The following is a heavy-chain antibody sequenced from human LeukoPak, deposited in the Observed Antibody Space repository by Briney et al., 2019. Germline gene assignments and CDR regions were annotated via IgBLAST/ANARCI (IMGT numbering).Heavy chain of an antibody. Sequence: SETLSLTCTASGGSISSGGYYWSWIRQHPGKGLEWIGYIYYSGSTYYNPSLRSRVTISVDTSKNQFSLKLSSVTAADTAVYYCARAHDYGPDYWGQGTLVTVSS. CDR1: GGSISSGGYY. J-gene: IGHJ4*02. CDR3: ARAHDYGPDY. V-gene: IGHV4-31*03. D-gene: IGHD4-17*01. CDR2: IYYSGST.